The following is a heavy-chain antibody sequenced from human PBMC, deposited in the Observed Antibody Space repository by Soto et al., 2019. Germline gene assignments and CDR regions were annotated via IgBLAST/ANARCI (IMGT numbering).Heavy chain of an antibody. D-gene: IGHD2-15*01. V-gene: IGHV4-34*01. CDR2: INHSGST. CDR3: ARGPPIVVVVAATHLDY. CDR1: GGSFSGYY. Sequence: QVQLQQWGAGLLKPSETLSLTCAVYGGSFSGYYWSWIRQPPGKGLEWIGEINHSGSTNYNPSLKSQVTISVDTSKHQFSLKLSSVTDADTAVYYCARGPPIVVVVAATHLDYWGQGSLVTVSS. J-gene: IGHJ4*02.